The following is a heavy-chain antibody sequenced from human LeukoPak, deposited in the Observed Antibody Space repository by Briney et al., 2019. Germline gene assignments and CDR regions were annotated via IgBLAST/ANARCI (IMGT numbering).Heavy chain of an antibody. Sequence: ASVKVSCKASGYTFTGYYMHWVRRAPGQGLEWMGWINPNSGGTNYAQKFQGRVTMTRDTSISTAYMELSRLRSDDTAVYYCARAIGYCSSTSCSPIGYYYYGMDVWGQGTTATVSS. J-gene: IGHJ6*02. D-gene: IGHD2-2*01. CDR3: ARAIGYCSSTSCSPIGYYYYGMDV. CDR2: INPNSGGT. V-gene: IGHV1-2*02. CDR1: GYTFTGYY.